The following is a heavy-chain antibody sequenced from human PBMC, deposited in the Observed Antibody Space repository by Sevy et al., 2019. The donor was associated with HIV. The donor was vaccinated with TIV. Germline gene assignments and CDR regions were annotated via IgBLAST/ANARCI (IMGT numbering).Heavy chain of an antibody. CDR2: IWYDGRNP. J-gene: IGHJ3*02. CDR3: ARDRVTWYESSGFDAFDI. CDR1: GFTFSSHG. Sequence: GGSLRLSCAASGFTFSSHGMHWVRQAPGKWLEWVTVIWYDGRNPYYADSVKGRFTISRDNSKNMLYLQMNSLSAEDSAVYYCARDRVTWYESSGFDAFDIWGQGIMVTVSS. V-gene: IGHV3-33*01. D-gene: IGHD3-22*01.